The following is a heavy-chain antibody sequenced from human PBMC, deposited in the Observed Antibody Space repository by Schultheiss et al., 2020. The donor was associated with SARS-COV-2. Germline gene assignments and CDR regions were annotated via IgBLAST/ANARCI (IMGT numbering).Heavy chain of an antibody. CDR3: ARGALGPTVTARYGMDV. V-gene: IGHV4-34*01. Sequence: SQTLSLTCAVYGGSFSGYYWSWIRQPPGKGLEWIGEINHSGSTNYNPSLKSRVTISVDTSKNQFSLKLSSVTAADTAVYYCARGALGPTVTARYGMDVWGQGTTVTVSS. CDR1: GGSFSGYY. J-gene: IGHJ6*02. D-gene: IGHD4-17*01. CDR2: INHSGST.